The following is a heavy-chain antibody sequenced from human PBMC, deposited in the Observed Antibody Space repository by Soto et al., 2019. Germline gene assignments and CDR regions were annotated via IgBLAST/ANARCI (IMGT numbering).Heavy chain of an antibody. V-gene: IGHV3-30-3*01. Sequence: GGSLRLSCAASGFTFSSYAMHWVRQAPGKGLEWVAVISYDGSNKYYADSVKGRFTISRDNSKNTLYLQMNSLRAEDTAVYYCASSRTAMVTEFDYWGQGTLVTVSS. CDR3: ASSRTAMVTEFDY. D-gene: IGHD5-18*01. CDR1: GFTFSSYA. CDR2: ISYDGSNK. J-gene: IGHJ4*02.